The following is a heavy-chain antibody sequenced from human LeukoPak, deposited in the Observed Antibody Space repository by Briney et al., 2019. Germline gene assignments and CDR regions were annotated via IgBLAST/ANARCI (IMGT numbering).Heavy chain of an antibody. CDR3: ARVSWGGYNFYYMDV. D-gene: IGHD5-24*01. CDR2: INHSGST. V-gene: IGHV4-39*07. J-gene: IGHJ6*03. CDR1: GGSISTSNYY. Sequence: ASETLSLTCTVSGGSISTSNYYWGWIRQPPGKGLEWIGEINHSGSTNYNPSLKSRVTISVDTSKNQFSLKLSSVTAADTAVYYCARVSWGGYNFYYMDVWGKGTTVTVSS.